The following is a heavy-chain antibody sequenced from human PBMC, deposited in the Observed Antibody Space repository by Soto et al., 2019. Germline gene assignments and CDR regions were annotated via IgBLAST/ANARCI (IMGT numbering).Heavy chain of an antibody. Sequence: ASVKVSCKVSGYTLTELSMHWVRQATGQGLEWMGWMNPNSGNTGYAQKFQGRVTMTRNTSISTAYMELSSLRSEDTAVYYCARGRIVLMVYAIGPYYMDVWGKGTTVTVSS. CDR1: GYTLTELS. CDR3: ARGRIVLMVYAIGPYYMDV. J-gene: IGHJ6*03. CDR2: MNPNSGNT. D-gene: IGHD2-8*01. V-gene: IGHV1-8*01.